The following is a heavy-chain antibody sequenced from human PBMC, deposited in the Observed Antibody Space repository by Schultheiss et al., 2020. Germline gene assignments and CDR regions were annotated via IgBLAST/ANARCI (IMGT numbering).Heavy chain of an antibody. Sequence: SETLSLACTVSGGSISSGSYYWSWIRQPAGKGLEWIGRIYTSGSTNYNPSLKSRVTLSVDTSKNQFSLKLSSVTAADTAVYYCARHSGSYYYYYGMDVWGQGTTV. CDR1: GGSISSGSYY. CDR3: ARHSGSYYYYYGMDV. V-gene: IGHV4-61*02. CDR2: IYTSGST. J-gene: IGHJ6*02. D-gene: IGHD1-26*01.